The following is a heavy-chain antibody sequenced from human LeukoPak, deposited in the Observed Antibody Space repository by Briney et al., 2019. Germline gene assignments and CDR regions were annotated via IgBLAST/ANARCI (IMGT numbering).Heavy chain of an antibody. Sequence: PGGSLRLSCVVSGFTVSSNYMSWVRQAPGKGLEWVSLIYSGGSTNYADSVKGRFTISRDNSKNTLYLQMNSLRAEDTAVYYCARRAGGYSHPYDYWGQGTLVTVSS. CDR1: GFTVSSNY. CDR3: ARRAGGYSHPYDY. V-gene: IGHV3-53*01. CDR2: IYSGGST. D-gene: IGHD4-23*01. J-gene: IGHJ4*02.